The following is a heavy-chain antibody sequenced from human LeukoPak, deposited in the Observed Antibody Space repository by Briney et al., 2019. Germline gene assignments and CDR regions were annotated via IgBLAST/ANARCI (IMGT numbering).Heavy chain of an antibody. J-gene: IGHJ6*02. CDR2: IYYSGST. CDR3: ARGSPYSSGWYGYGYYYYGMDV. Sequence: SETLSLTCIVSGGSISSYYWSWIRQPPGKGLEWIGYIYYSGSTNYNPSLKSRVTISVDTSKNQFSLKLSSVTAADTAVYYCARGSPYSSGWYGYGYYYYGMDVWGQGTTVTVSS. CDR1: GGSISSYY. D-gene: IGHD6-19*01. V-gene: IGHV4-59*01.